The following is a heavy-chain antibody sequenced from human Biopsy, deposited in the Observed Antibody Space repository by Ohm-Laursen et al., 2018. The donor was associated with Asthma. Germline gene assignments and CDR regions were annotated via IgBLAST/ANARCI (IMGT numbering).Heavy chain of an antibody. D-gene: IGHD4-17*01. CDR1: GFTFGDYW. J-gene: IGHJ5*02. Sequence: GSLRLSCAASGFTFGDYWMSWVRQVPGKGLEWVANIKHDGTEKNHVDSLKGRFTISRDNAKNSLYLQMNSLRAEDTAVYYCARDRYGDYVGWFGPWGQGTLVTVSS. V-gene: IGHV3-7*01. CDR2: IKHDGTEK. CDR3: ARDRYGDYVGWFGP.